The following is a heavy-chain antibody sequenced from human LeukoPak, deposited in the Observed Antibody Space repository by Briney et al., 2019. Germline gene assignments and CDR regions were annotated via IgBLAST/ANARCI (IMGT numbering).Heavy chain of an antibody. J-gene: IGHJ5*02. Sequence: PSETLSLTCTVSGGSISSYYWSWIRQPAGKGLEWIGHIYTSGSTNYNPSLKSRVTMSVDTSKNQFSLKLSSVTAADTAVYYCARGVAAYYDRSGYSKSFDPWGQGALVTVSS. D-gene: IGHD3-22*01. CDR3: ARGVAAYYDRSGYSKSFDP. V-gene: IGHV4-4*07. CDR1: GGSISSYY. CDR2: IYTSGST.